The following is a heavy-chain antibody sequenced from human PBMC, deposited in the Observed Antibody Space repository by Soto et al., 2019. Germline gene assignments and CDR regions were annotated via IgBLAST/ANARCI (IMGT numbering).Heavy chain of an antibody. Sequence: GGSLRLSCAAAGLTFSGYGMHWVRQAPGKGLEWVAVISYDGSNKYYADSVKGRFTISRDNSKNTLYLQMNSLRAEDTAVYYCAKDPGQWELLLYAFDIWGQGAMVTVSS. V-gene: IGHV3-30*18. CDR2: ISYDGSNK. D-gene: IGHD1-26*01. CDR3: AKDPGQWELLLYAFDI. J-gene: IGHJ3*02. CDR1: GLTFSGYG.